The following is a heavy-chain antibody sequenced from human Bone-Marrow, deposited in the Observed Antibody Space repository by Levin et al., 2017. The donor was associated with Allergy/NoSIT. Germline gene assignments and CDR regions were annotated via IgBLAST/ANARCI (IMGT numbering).Heavy chain of an antibody. CDR1: GFTVSSNH. CDR3: AIYGSGNDYSAFDS. CDR2: IYSGGRG. V-gene: IGHV3-53*01. D-gene: IGHD3-10*01. Sequence: GESLKISCAASGFTVSSNHMSWVRQAPGKGLEWVSLIYSGGRGYYADSLRGRFTISRDNSKNTLYLQLNSLRAEDTAVYYCAIYGSGNDYSAFDSWGQGTMVTVSS. J-gene: IGHJ3*02.